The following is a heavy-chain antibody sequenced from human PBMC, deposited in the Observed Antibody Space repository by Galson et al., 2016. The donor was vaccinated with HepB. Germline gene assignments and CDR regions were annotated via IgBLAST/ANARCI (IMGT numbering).Heavy chain of an antibody. V-gene: IGHV2-5*02. J-gene: IGHJ4*02. Sequence: PALVKPTQTLTLTCSFSGFSLNTLGVGVGWIRQSPGKGLEWLALIFWDEDRRYSPSLKDRATITKGTSNNQVVLTLTNVDPVDTATYYCAHSPYCSGGRCSPALYFDYWGQGTLVTVSS. CDR3: AHSPYCSGGRCSPALYFDY. CDR2: IFWDEDR. D-gene: IGHD2-15*01. CDR1: GFSLNTLGVG.